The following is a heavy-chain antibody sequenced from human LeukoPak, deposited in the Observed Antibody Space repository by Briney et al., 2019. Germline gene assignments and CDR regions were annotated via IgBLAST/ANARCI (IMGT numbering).Heavy chain of an antibody. J-gene: IGHJ5*02. CDR3: AKDPPNWYDSSGYYSPNWFDP. CDR2: ISYDGSNK. V-gene: IGHV3-30*04. D-gene: IGHD3-22*01. CDR1: GFTFSSYA. Sequence: PGGSLRLSCAASGFTFSSYAMHWVRQAPGKGLEWVAVISYDGSNKYYADSVKGRFTISRDNSKNTLYLQMNSLRAEDTAVYYCAKDPPNWYDSSGYYSPNWFDPWGQGTLVTVSS.